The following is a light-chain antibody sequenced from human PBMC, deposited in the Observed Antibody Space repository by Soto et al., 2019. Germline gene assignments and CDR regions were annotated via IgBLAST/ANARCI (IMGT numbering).Light chain of an antibody. CDR2: GAS. CDR3: QQRSNWPTIT. J-gene: IGKJ5*01. V-gene: IGKV3-11*01. Sequence: EVVLTQSPATRSLSPGDRAALSCKASQSVHNFLAWYQQKPGQAHRLLIYGASNRAAGIPARFSGSGSGTDFTLTINSLEPEDFAVYYCQQRSNWPTITFGQGTRVEI. CDR1: QSVHNF.